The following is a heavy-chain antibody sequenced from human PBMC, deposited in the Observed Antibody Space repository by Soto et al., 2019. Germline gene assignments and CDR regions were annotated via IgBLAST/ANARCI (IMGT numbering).Heavy chain of an antibody. CDR3: ATGRSTRFDP. CDR2: ISFDGTAK. CDR1: GFTFNRYG. J-gene: IGHJ5*02. V-gene: IGHV3-30*03. D-gene: IGHD1-1*01. Sequence: LRLSCVASGFTFNRYGMHWVRQAPGKGLEWVAEISFDGTAKYYAESVKGRFTVSRDNGNNTLHLEMNSLGAKDTAVYFCATGRSTRFDPWGQGTLVTVSS.